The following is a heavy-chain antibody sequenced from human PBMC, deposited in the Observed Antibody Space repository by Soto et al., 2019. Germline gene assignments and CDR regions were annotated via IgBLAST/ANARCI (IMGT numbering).Heavy chain of an antibody. Sequence: EVQLLDSGGGLVRPGGSLRLSCAASGFTFNTYHMSWVRQAPGKGLEWVSAIRTSGGSTYYADSVKGRFTISRDNSKNTGLLQMKSLRSDDTAVYYCAKRLSVGGTRRPISYFDYWGQGTLVTVSS. J-gene: IGHJ4*02. V-gene: IGHV3-23*01. D-gene: IGHD6-13*01. CDR3: AKRLSVGGTRRPISYFDY. CDR1: GFTFNTYH. CDR2: IRTSGGST.